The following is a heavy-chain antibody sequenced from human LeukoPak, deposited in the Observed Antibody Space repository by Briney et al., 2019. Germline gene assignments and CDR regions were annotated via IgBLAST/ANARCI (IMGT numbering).Heavy chain of an antibody. J-gene: IGHJ4*02. V-gene: IGHV3-23*01. CDR2: IGGSGGHI. CDR3: ARQSYYDSSEVDY. Sequence: GGSLRLSCAASGFIFSNYAMSWVRLAPGKGLEWVSAIGGSGGHIYYADSVNGRFTISRDNAKNSLYLQMNSLRAEDTAVYYCARQSYYDSSEVDYWGQGTLVTVSS. D-gene: IGHD3-22*01. CDR1: GFIFSNYA.